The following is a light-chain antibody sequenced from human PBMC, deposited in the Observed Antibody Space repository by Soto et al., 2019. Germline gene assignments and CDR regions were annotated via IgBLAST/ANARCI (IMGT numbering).Light chain of an antibody. Sequence: EVVLTQSPGTLSLSPGEGATLSCRASQSVGSTYLAWYQHKPGQAPRLLIYGASRRATGFPARFSGSGSGTDFTLTISSLQSEDFAVYYCQQYDNWPWTFGQGTKVEI. CDR1: QSVGSTY. CDR2: GAS. J-gene: IGKJ1*01. V-gene: IGKV3-20*01. CDR3: QQYDNWPWT.